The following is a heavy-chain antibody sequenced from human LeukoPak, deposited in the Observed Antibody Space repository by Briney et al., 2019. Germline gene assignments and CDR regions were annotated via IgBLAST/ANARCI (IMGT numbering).Heavy chain of an antibody. Sequence: SETLSLTCAVYGGSFSGYYWSWIRQPPGKGLEWIGEINHSGSTNYNPSLKSRVTISVDTSKNQFSLKLSSVTAADTAVYYCARTTEGGYTGYFYYYYMDVWGKGTTVTISS. CDR3: ARTTEGGYTGYFYYYYMDV. D-gene: IGHD5-18*01. CDR1: GGSFSGYY. CDR2: INHSGST. V-gene: IGHV4-34*01. J-gene: IGHJ6*03.